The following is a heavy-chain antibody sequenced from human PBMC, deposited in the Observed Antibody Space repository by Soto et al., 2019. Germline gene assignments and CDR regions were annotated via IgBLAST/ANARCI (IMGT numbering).Heavy chain of an antibody. D-gene: IGHD3-22*01. CDR3: ARAVPKYYYDSSGYLFAAFDI. V-gene: IGHV3-21*01. CDR2: ISSSSSYI. J-gene: IGHJ3*02. Sequence: PGGSLRLSCAASGFTFSIYSMNWVGHAPGKGLEWVSSISSSSSYIYYADSVKGRFTISRDNAKNSLYLQMNSLRAEDTAVYYCARAVPKYYYDSSGYLFAAFDIWGQGTMVTVSS. CDR1: GFTFSIYS.